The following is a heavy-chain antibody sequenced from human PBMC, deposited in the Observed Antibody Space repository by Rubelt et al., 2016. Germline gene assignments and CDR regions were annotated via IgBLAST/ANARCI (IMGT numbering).Heavy chain of an antibody. CDR2: ITDSGGET. V-gene: IGHV3-23*04. Sequence: EVQLVESGGGSVQPGGSLRLSCATSGFTFRSYAMSWVRQAPGKGLEWVSAITDSGGETYYADSVKGRFTISRDNAKNSLYLQLNSLRAEDTAVYYCARKEGPTDHYYYGMDVWGRGTTVTVSS. J-gene: IGHJ6*02. CDR1: GFTFRSYA. D-gene: IGHD4-11*01. CDR3: ARKEGPTDHYYYGMDV.